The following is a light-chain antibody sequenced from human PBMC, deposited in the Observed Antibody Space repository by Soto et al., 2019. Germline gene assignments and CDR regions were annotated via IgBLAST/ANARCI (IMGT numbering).Light chain of an antibody. CDR2: GAS. Sequence: EIVMTQSPATLSVSPGERATLSCRASQSVSSKLAWYQQRPGQAPRLLIYGASTRATGIPVRVSGGGSETEFTLTISRLEPEDFAVYYCQQYGSSPPITFGQGTRLEIK. J-gene: IGKJ5*01. V-gene: IGKV3-15*01. CDR1: QSVSSK. CDR3: QQYGSSPPIT.